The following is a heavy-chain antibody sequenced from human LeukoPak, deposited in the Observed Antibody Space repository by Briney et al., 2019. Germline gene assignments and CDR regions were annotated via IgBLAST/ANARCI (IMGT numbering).Heavy chain of an antibody. V-gene: IGHV3-53*01. CDR1: GFAVSNSY. CDR2: IYSDAIT. CDR3: VRDSTTFRFGN. Sequence: GGSLRLSCAGSGFAVSNSYMSWVRQAPGKGLEWVSIIYSDAITYYADSVKGRFTISRDNSKNTLYLQMDSLRAEDTAVYYCVRDSTTFRFGNWGQGTLVTVS. D-gene: IGHD1-26*01. J-gene: IGHJ4*02.